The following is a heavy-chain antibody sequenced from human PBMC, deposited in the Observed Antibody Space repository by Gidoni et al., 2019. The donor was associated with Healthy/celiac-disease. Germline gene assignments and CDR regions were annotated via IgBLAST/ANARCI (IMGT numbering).Heavy chain of an antibody. J-gene: IGHJ4*02. V-gene: IGHV1-69*01. CDR3: AVALTCGGDCYTFDY. D-gene: IGHD2-21*02. Sequence: QVQLVQSGAEVKKPGSSVQVPCKASGGTFSSYAISWVRQAPGQGREWMGGIIPIFGTANYAQKFQGRVTITADESTSTAYMELSSLRSEDTAVYYCAVALTCGGDCYTFDYWGQGTLVTVSS. CDR2: IIPIFGTA. CDR1: GGTFSSYA.